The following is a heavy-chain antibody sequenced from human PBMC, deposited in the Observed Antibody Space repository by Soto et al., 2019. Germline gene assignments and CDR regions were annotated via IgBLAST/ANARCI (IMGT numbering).Heavy chain of an antibody. J-gene: IGHJ4*02. CDR2: ISGSGSNP. CDR3: AYFSSRYSDHRDVH. V-gene: IGHV3-23*01. CDR1: GFTFSSSA. D-gene: IGHD1-1*01. Sequence: GGSLRHSCAASGFTFSSSAMSWVRQAPGQGLEWVSAISGSGSNPYYADSVKGRFTISRDNSKNTLYLQMNSLRAEDTALYYCAYFSSRYSDHRDVHWCQTPRVT.